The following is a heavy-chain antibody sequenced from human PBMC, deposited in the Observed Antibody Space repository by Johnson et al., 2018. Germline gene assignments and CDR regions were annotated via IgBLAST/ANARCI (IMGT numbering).Heavy chain of an antibody. CDR1: GFTFEGCA. V-gene: IGHV3-9*01. CDR2: IIWNSGNI. D-gene: IGHD5-12*01. CDR3: AKDIGPRIVATTVPYYDDGMDV. J-gene: IGHJ6*02. Sequence: VQLVQSGGGLVQPGRSLRLSCAAAGFTFEGCAMHWVRQAPTKGLDWVSHIIWNSGNIEYADSVKGRFTISRDDGKISLHLQMNSLSYEDAALYYSAKDIGPRIVATTVPYYDDGMDVWGQGTTVSVSS.